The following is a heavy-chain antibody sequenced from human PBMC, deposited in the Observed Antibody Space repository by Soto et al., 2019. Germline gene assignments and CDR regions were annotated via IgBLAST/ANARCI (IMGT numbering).Heavy chain of an antibody. V-gene: IGHV1-69*06. Sequence: SVKVSCKASGVTFSSYAISWVRQAPGQGLEWMGGIIPIFGTANYAQKFQGRVTITADKSTSTAYMELSSLRSEDTAVYYCAISSYDILTGYLVLTYYYYYGMDVWGQGTTVTVSS. J-gene: IGHJ6*02. CDR3: AISSYDILTGYLVLTYYYYYGMDV. D-gene: IGHD3-9*01. CDR1: GVTFSSYA. CDR2: IIPIFGTA.